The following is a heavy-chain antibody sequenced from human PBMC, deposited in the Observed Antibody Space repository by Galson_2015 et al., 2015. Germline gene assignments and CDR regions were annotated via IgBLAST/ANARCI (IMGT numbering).Heavy chain of an antibody. CDR3: AKDIRYSGYGHFDY. V-gene: IGHV3-9*01. Sequence: SLRLSCAASGFTFDDYAMHWVRQAPGKGLEWVSGISWNSGSIGYADSVKGRFTISRDNAKNSLYLQMNSLRAEDTALYYCAKDIRYSGYGHFDYWGQGTLVTVSS. D-gene: IGHD5-12*01. J-gene: IGHJ4*02. CDR1: GFTFDDYA. CDR2: ISWNSGSI.